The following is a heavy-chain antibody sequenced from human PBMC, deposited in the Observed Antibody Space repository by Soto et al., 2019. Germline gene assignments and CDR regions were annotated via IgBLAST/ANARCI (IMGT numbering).Heavy chain of an antibody. V-gene: IGHV2-5*02. J-gene: IGHJ4*02. Sequence: QITLKESGPSSVKPTQTLTLTCTVSGFSLTDSEVGVGWVRQPPGKALEWLALIYWDDDKRYSLSLNSRLTITKDTSKYQVVLTMTNVGPLDTATYYCARMIRGLFYFDYWGQGSLVTVSS. CDR3: ARMIRGLFYFDY. CDR2: IYWDDDK. D-gene: IGHD3-10*01. CDR1: GFSLTDSEVG.